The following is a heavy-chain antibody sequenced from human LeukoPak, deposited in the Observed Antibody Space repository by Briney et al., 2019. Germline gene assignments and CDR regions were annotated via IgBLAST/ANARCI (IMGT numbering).Heavy chain of an antibody. J-gene: IGHJ3*02. D-gene: IGHD3-10*01. CDR1: GGSISSGGYY. V-gene: IGHV4-31*03. Sequence: SETLSLICTVSGGSISSGGYYWRWIRQHPGKGLEWIGYIYYSGSTYYNPSLKSRVTISVDTSKNQFSLKLSSVTAADTAVYYCARVVFGSGSYAFDIWGQGTMVTVSS. CDR3: ARVVFGSGSYAFDI. CDR2: IYYSGST.